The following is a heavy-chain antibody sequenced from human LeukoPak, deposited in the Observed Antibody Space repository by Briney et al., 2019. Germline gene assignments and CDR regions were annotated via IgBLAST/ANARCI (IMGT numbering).Heavy chain of an antibody. CDR3: TRDQTPYY. V-gene: IGHV3-49*04. CDR2: IRSQIYGGTP. J-gene: IGHJ4*02. Sequence: GGSLRLSCAGSGFTFGDYAMTWVRQAPGKGLEWVGFIRSQIYGGTPEYAASVKGRFTISRDDSEGVAYLQMNSLKTEDTAVYYCTRDQTPYYWGQGTLVTVSS. CDR1: GFTFGDYA.